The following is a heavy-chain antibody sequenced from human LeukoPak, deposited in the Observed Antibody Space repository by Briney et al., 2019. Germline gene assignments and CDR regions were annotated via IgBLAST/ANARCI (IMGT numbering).Heavy chain of an antibody. D-gene: IGHD5-12*01. CDR2: IKSDGTTT. CDR3: ARAFGNSGYYYFDY. V-gene: IGHV3-74*01. J-gene: IGHJ4*02. CDR1: GFTFSSYW. Sequence: GESLRLSCAASGFTFSSYWMHWVRQAPGKGLVWVPRIKSDGTTTTYADSVQGRFTVSRDHAKSTLYLQMNSLRAEDTAVYYCARAFGNSGYYYFDYWGQGTLVTVSS.